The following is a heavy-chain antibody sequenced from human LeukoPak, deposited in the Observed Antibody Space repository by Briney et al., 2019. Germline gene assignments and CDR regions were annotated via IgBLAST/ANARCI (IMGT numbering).Heavy chain of an antibody. D-gene: IGHD3-3*01. CDR1: GFTFSSYS. CDR2: ISSSSSYI. V-gene: IGHV3-21*01. Sequence: GGSLRLSCAASGFTFSSYSMNWVRQAPGKGLEWVSSISSSSSYIYYADSVKGRFTISRDNAKNSLYLQMNSLRAEDTAVYYCARDSLEWSSLPVYWGQGTLVTVSS. CDR3: ARDSLEWSSLPVY. J-gene: IGHJ4*02.